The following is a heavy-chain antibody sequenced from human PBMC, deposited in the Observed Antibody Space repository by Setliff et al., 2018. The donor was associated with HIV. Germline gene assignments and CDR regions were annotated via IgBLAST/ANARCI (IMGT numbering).Heavy chain of an antibody. D-gene: IGHD3-10*01. J-gene: IGHJ4*02. CDR3: ARFYYYDSGSYLY. Sequence: GGSLRLSCAASGFAFSAYWMTWVRQAPGKGLEWVAHIKQDGSEKSYVDSVKGRFTISRDNGKNSLYLQMNSLRAEDTAVYYCARFYYYDSGSYLYWGQGTLVTVSS. CDR2: IKQDGSEK. CDR1: GFAFSAYW. V-gene: IGHV3-7*03.